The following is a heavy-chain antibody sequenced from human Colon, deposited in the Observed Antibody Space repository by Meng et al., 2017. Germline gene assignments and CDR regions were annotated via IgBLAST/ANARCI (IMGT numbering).Heavy chain of an antibody. D-gene: IGHD1-1*01. CDR1: GFTFSDYY. Sequence: GGSLRLSCAASGFTFSDYYMSWIRQAPGKGLEWVSYISSSGSTIYYADSVKGRFTISRDNAKNSLYLQMNSLRAEDTAVYYCARDHRLGWNDEGWFDPWGQGTLVTVSS. CDR3: ARDHRLGWNDEGWFDP. J-gene: IGHJ5*02. CDR2: ISSSGSTI. V-gene: IGHV3-11*04.